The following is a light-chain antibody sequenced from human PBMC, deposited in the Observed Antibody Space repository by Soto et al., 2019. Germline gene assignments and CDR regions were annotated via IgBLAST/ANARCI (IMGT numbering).Light chain of an antibody. J-gene: IGLJ2*01. CDR3: SSYAGSNNLGL. V-gene: IGLV2-8*01. CDR2: EVT. CDR1: SSDIGGYNY. Sequence: QSALTQPPSASGSPGQSVTISCTGTSSDIGGYNYVSWYQQHPGKAPKLMIYEVTKRPSGVPDRFSGSKSGNTASLTVSGLQVEDEADYYCSSYAGSNNLGLFGGGTKLTV.